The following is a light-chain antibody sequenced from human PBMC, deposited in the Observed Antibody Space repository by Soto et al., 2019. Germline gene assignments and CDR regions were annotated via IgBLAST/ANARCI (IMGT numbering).Light chain of an antibody. Sequence: QSALTQPPSASGSLGQSVTFSCTGTSRDIGDYNYVSWYQQHPGKAPKLIIFEVSQRPSGVPDLFSGSKSGNTASLTVSGLQAADEAEYYCSSDAGAYILIFGGGTKLTVL. V-gene: IGLV2-8*01. CDR2: EVS. J-gene: IGLJ2*01. CDR1: SRDIGDYNY. CDR3: SSDAGAYILI.